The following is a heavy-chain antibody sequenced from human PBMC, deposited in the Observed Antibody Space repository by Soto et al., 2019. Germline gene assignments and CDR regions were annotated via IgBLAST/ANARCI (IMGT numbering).Heavy chain of an antibody. CDR3: AREWQQLGQGDYYYYAMDV. Sequence: VQLVQSGSEVKRPGASVKVSCKASGYTFADYGISWVRQAPGQGLEWMGWISTYNGHTNYAQNVHGRVTLTTDTSTNTADMELRSLRSDDTAVYYGAREWQQLGQGDYYYYAMDVWGQGTTVTVSS. D-gene: IGHD6-13*01. V-gene: IGHV1-18*01. J-gene: IGHJ6*02. CDR2: ISTYNGHT. CDR1: GYTFADYG.